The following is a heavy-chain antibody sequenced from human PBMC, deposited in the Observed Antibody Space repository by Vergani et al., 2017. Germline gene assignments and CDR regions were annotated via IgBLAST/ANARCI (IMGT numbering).Heavy chain of an antibody. CDR3: GRVADFYGLGSRLLDL. CDR2: MYHSGST. D-gene: IGHD3-10*01. CDR1: GGPMRGYY. Sequence: QVRLQESGPGLVKPSETLSLTCSVSGGPMRGYYWSWIRQPPGKELEWIGYMYHSGSTNYNPSLETRVTISGDTSKNQFSLKLNSVTAADTAVYYCGRVADFYGLGSRLLDLWGQGILVTVSS. J-gene: IGHJ5*02. V-gene: IGHV4-59*01.